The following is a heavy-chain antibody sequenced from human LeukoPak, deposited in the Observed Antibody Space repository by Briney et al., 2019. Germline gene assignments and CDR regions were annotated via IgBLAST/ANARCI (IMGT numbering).Heavy chain of an antibody. V-gene: IGHV1-2*02. CDR1: GYTFTGYY. CDR2: INPKSGGT. CDR3: ARAEAIDY. Sequence: ASVTVSCKASGYTFTGYYMHWVRQAPGQGLEWMGEINPKSGGTNYAQKFQGRVTMTRDTSISTAYLELSSLRSDDTAVYYCARAEAIDYWGQGTLVTVSS. D-gene: IGHD5-12*01. J-gene: IGHJ4*02.